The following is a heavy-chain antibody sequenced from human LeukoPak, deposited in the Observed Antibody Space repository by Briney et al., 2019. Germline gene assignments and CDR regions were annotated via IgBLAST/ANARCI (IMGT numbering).Heavy chain of an antibody. CDR2: IYSGGST. CDR1: GFTVSSNY. D-gene: IGHD1-1*01. V-gene: IGHV3-53*01. Sequence: GGSLRLSCAASGFTVSSNYMSWVRQAPGKGLEWVPVIYSGGSTYYADSVKGRFTISRDNSKNTLYLQMNSLRAEDTAVYYCAKGLRGTPVDYWGQGTLVTVSS. CDR3: AKGLRGTPVDY. J-gene: IGHJ4*02.